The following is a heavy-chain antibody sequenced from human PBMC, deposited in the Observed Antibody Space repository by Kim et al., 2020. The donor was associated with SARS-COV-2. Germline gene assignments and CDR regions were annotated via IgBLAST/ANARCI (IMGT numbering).Heavy chain of an antibody. CDR3: ARGYSSSWFDY. Sequence: GGSLRLSCAASGFTVSSNYMSWVRQAPGKGLEWVSVIYSGGSTYYADSMKGRFTISRDNSKNTLYLQMNSLRAEDTAVYYCARGYSSSWFDYWGQGTLVTVSS. V-gene: IGHV3-53*01. J-gene: IGHJ4*02. CDR1: GFTVSSNY. D-gene: IGHD6-13*01. CDR2: IYSGGST.